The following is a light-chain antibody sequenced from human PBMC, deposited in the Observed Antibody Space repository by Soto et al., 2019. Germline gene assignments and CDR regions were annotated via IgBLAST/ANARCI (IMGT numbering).Light chain of an antibody. CDR1: QSVGSK. J-gene: IGKJ4*01. Sequence: EVVMTQSPATLSVSPGERATLSCRASQSVGSKLAWYQQKPGQAPRLLIFDAFTRATGIPARFSGSGSGTEFTLFISSLQSEYFAVYYCQQYNNWPPLTFGGGTKVEI. V-gene: IGKV3-15*01. CDR2: DAF. CDR3: QQYNNWPPLT.